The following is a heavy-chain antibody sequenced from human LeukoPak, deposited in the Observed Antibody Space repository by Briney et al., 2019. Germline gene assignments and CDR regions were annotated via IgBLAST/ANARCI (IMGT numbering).Heavy chain of an antibody. Sequence: ASVKVSCKASGYTFTAYYMRWVRQAPGQGLEWMGWISAYNDNTNYAQKLQGRVTMTTDTSTSTAYMVLRSLRSDDTAVYYCARVECSSISCLFWPFDYWGQGTLVTVSS. CDR1: GYTFTAYY. CDR2: ISAYNDNT. CDR3: ARVECSSISCLFWPFDY. D-gene: IGHD2-2*01. V-gene: IGHV1-18*04. J-gene: IGHJ4*02.